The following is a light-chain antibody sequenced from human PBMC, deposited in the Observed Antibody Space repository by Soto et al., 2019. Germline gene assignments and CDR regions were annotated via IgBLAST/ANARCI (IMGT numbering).Light chain of an antibody. CDR1: QSVYINS. CDR2: GAS. V-gene: IGKV3-20*01. J-gene: IGKJ3*01. CDR3: QQYGASPLT. Sequence: EIVLTQSPGTLSLSPGERATLSCRASQSVYINSLAWYQQKPGQPPRLLIYGASTRASVVPDRFNGSGSGADFALTITRLEPEDFAVYYCQQYGASPLTFCPGTRVD.